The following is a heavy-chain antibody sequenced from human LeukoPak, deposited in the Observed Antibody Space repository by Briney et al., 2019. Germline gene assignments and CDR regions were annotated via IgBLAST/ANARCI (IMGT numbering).Heavy chain of an antibody. CDR3: ARGDFWSGYYTSLY. D-gene: IGHD3-3*01. CDR2: IYSGGST. J-gene: IGHJ4*02. Sequence: GGSLRLSCAASGFTVTTNYMSWVRQAPGKGLEWVSVIYSGGSTYYADSVKGRFTISRHNSKNTLYLQMDSLRDEDTAVYYCARGDFWSGYYTSLYWGQGTLVTVSS. CDR1: GFTVTTNY. V-gene: IGHV3-53*04.